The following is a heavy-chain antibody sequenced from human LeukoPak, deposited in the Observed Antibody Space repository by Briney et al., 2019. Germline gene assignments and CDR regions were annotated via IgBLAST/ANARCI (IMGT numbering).Heavy chain of an antibody. CDR3: ARVRGAGLQYYYMDV. CDR2: IWSDGSIK. J-gene: IGHJ6*03. Sequence: PGGSLRLSCAASGFTFSSYAMNWVRQAPGKGLEWVAVIWSDGSIKYYADSVKGRFTISRDNSKNTLYLQMNSLRADDTAVYYCARVRGAGLQYYYMDVWGKGTTVTVSS. V-gene: IGHV3-33*08. CDR1: GFTFSSYA. D-gene: IGHD1-26*01.